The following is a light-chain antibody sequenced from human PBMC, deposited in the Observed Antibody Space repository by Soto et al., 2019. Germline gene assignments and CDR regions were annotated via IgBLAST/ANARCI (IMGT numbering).Light chain of an antibody. V-gene: IGLV2-14*01. CDR3: SSYTTASIYV. J-gene: IGLJ1*01. Sequence: QSVLTQPASVSGSPGQSITISCTGSSSDIGAFNYVAWYQQHPGKAPKLIIHGVTNRPSGVSSRFSGSKSDYTASLTISGLQAEDEADYYCSSYTTASIYVFGTGTKVTVL. CDR2: GVT. CDR1: SSDIGAFNY.